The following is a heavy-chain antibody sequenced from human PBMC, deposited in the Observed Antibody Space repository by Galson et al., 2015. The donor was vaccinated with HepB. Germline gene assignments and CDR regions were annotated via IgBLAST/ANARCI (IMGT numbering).Heavy chain of an antibody. CDR2: IGTAGDT. CDR3: ARGHPWGHAGAFDI. V-gene: IGHV3-13*04. CDR1: GFTFSSYD. D-gene: IGHD7-27*01. Sequence: SLRLSCAASGFTFSSYDMHWVRQATGKGLEWVSAIGTAGDTYYPGSVKGRFTISRENAKNSLYLQMNSLRAGDTAVYYCARGHPWGHAGAFDIWGQGTMVTVSS. J-gene: IGHJ3*02.